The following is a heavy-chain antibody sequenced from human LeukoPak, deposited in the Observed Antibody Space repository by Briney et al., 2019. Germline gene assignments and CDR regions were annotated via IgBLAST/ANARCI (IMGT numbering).Heavy chain of an antibody. D-gene: IGHD2-2*01. V-gene: IGHV4-59*01. CDR1: GGSISSYY. Sequence: SETLSLTCTVSGGSISSYYWSWIRQPPGKGLEWIGYIYYSGGTNYNPSLKSRVTISVDTSKNQFSLKLSSVTAADTAVYYCARGGIVVVPAAPDDAFDIWGQGTMVTVSS. CDR3: ARGGIVVVPAAPDDAFDI. J-gene: IGHJ3*02. CDR2: IYYSGGT.